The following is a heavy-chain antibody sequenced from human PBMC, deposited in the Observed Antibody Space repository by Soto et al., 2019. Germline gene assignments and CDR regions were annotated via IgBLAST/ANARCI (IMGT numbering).Heavy chain of an antibody. V-gene: IGHV3-30*04. D-gene: IGHD3-10*01. CDR3: AKDLMVRGLSVEV. CDR2: MSYGGNSE. J-gene: IGHJ6*02. CDR1: GFSFSSYA. Sequence: QLQLVESGGDVVQPGRSLRLSCVGSGFSFSSYAMHWVRQAPGKGLEWVAFMSYGGNSEYYTDSVKGRFIISRDNSKSALYLQMNNLRLEDTAVYYCAKDLMVRGLSVEVWGQGTSVTVSS.